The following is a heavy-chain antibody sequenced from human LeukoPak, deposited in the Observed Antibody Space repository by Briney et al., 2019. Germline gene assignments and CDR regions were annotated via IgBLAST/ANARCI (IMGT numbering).Heavy chain of an antibody. CDR3: ARGGDSSGYYYSD. Sequence: GGSLRLSCAASGFTFSSYWMSWVRQAPGKGLEWVANVKQDGSEKYYVDSVKGRFTISRDNAKNSLYLQMNSLRAEDTAVYYCARGGDSSGYYYSDWGQGTLVTVSS. CDR1: GFTFSSYW. J-gene: IGHJ4*02. V-gene: IGHV3-7*01. D-gene: IGHD3-22*01. CDR2: VKQDGSEK.